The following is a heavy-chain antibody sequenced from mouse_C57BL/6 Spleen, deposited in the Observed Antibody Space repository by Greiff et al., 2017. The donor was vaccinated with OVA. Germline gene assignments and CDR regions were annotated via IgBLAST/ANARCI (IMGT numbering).Heavy chain of an antibody. J-gene: IGHJ4*01. CDR3: ARRSGYAMDY. V-gene: IGHV1-53*01. CDR1: GYTFTSYW. Sequence: QVQLKQPGTELVKPGASVKLSCKASGYTFTSYWMHWVKQRPGQGLEWIGNINPTNGGTNYNEKFKSKATLTVDKSSSTAYMQLSSLTSEDSAVSVYARRSGYAMDYWGQGTSVTVSS. D-gene: IGHD1-3*01. CDR2: INPTNGGT.